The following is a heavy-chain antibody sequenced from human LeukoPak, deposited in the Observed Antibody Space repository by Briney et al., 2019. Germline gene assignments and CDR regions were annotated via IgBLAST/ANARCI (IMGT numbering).Heavy chain of an antibody. Sequence: PGGSLRLSCAASGFTFSSYGMHWVRQAPGKGLEWVAVIWYDGSNKYYADSVKGRFTISRDNSKNVLHLQMNSLRAEDTALYYCAKDQNTVATAPFDYWGLGTLVTVSS. J-gene: IGHJ4*02. CDR3: AKDQNTVATAPFDY. D-gene: IGHD4-17*01. CDR1: GFTFSSYG. V-gene: IGHV3-33*06. CDR2: IWYDGSNK.